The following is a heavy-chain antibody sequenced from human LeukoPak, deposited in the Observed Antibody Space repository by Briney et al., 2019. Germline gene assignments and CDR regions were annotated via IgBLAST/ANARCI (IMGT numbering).Heavy chain of an antibody. CDR3: ARDVLGDYDY. Sequence: GGSLRLSCAASGFTFNDYDMHWVRQAPGKGLEWVADISYDGSKKYYADSVKGRFTISRDNAKNSMYLQMNSLRTEDTAVYYCARDVLGDYDYWGQGTLVSVSS. J-gene: IGHJ4*02. CDR2: ISYDGSKK. D-gene: IGHD4-17*01. CDR1: GFTFNDYD. V-gene: IGHV3-30*03.